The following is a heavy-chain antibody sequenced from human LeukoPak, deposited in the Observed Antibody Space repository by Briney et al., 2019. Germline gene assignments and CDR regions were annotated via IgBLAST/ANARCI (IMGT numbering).Heavy chain of an antibody. J-gene: IGHJ5*02. V-gene: IGHV4-59*11. D-gene: IGHD2-2*01. CDR1: GGSISSHY. CDR2: IYYSGST. CDR3: ARGGYCSSTSCYGGYNWFDP. Sequence: SETLSLTCTVSGGSISSHYWSWIRQPPGKGLEWIGYIYYSGSTNYNPSLKSRVTISVDTSKNQFSLKLSSVTAADTAVYCCARGGYCSSTSCYGGYNWFDPWGQGTLVTVSS.